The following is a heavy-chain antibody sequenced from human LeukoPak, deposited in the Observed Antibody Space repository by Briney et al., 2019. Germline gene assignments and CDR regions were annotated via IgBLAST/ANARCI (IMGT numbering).Heavy chain of an antibody. D-gene: IGHD3-22*01. CDR1: GGSISSYY. V-gene: IGHV4-59*12. J-gene: IGHJ3*02. CDR3: ARDQYYYDSRGYRLTPESSAFDT. Sequence: AETLSLTCTVSGGSISSYYWRWIRQSPVKALEWIGYIFPSESAFYNPSLESRVTISVDTSKNQFSLKLSSVTAADTAVYYCARDQYYYDSRGYRLTPESSAFDTWGPGTMVTVSS. CDR2: IFPSESA.